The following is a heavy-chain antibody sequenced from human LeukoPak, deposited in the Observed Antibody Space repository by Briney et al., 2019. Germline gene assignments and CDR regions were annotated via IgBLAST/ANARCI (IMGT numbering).Heavy chain of an antibody. V-gene: IGHV3-73*01. CDR2: IRSKANSYVT. Sequence: GGSLRLSCAASGFTFSGSAMHWVRQASGKGLEWVGRIRSKANSYVTAYAASVKGRFTISRDDSKNTAYLQMNSLKTEDTAVYYCASILPPYYYGSGSYRGLENWGQGTLVTVSS. CDR1: GFTFSGSA. CDR3: ASILPPYYYGSGSYRGLEN. D-gene: IGHD3-10*01. J-gene: IGHJ4*02.